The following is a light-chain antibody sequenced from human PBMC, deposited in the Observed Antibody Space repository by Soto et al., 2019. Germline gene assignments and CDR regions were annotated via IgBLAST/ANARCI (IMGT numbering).Light chain of an antibody. J-gene: IGKJ4*01. V-gene: IGKV3-20*01. CDR2: GAS. Sequence: EIVLTQSPGTLSLSPGERATLSCRASQSVSSSYLAWYQQKPGQALRLLIYGASSRATGIPDRFSGSGSGTDFTLTISSLEPEDFEVYYCQQYGSSPLTFGGGTKVEIK. CDR3: QQYGSSPLT. CDR1: QSVSSSY.